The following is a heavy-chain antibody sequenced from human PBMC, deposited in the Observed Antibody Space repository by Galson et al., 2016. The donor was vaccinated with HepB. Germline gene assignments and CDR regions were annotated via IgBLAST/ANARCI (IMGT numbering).Heavy chain of an antibody. D-gene: IGHD6-19*01. V-gene: IGHV5-51*01. CDR3: ARHFFGLGDWGGWYGY. CDR2: IYPGDSEV. Sequence: QSGAEVKKPGESLEISCKGSGYTFISYWIVWVRQMPGKGLEWMGIIYPGDSEVKYNPSFQGQVTNSADRSIGTAYLQWSSLKASDTAMYYCARHFFGLGDWGGWYGYWGQGTLVTVSS. CDR1: GYTFISYW. J-gene: IGHJ4*02.